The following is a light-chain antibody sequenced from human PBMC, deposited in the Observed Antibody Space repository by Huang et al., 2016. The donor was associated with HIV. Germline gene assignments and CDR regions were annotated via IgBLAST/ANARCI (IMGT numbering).Light chain of an antibody. V-gene: IGKV3D-15*01. J-gene: IGKJ4*01. Sequence: EIVMTQSPATLSVSPGESATLSCRASQTVSSNLAWYQQKPGQAPRLLIYDAATRATGTPVRFSGTGSGTEFTLTVSSLQSEDFAIYYCQQYDSWPPAPSFGGGTKVEIK. CDR3: QQYDSWPPAPS. CDR1: QTVSSN. CDR2: DAA.